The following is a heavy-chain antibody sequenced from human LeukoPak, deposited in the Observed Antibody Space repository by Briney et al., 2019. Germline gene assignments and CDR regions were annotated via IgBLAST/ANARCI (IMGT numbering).Heavy chain of an antibody. Sequence: SETLSLTCTVSGGSISSYYWSWLRQPAGKGLEWIGRIYTSGSTNYNPSLKSRVTMSVDTSKNQFSLKLSSVTAADTAVYYCARGIAAREYYFDYWGQGTLVTVSS. CDR1: GGSISSYY. V-gene: IGHV4-4*07. D-gene: IGHD6-6*01. CDR3: ARGIAAREYYFDY. CDR2: IYTSGST. J-gene: IGHJ4*02.